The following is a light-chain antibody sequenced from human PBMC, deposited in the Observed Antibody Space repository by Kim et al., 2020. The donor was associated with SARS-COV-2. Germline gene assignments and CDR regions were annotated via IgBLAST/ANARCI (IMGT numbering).Light chain of an antibody. CDR2: DAS. CDR3: QQRGNWPLT. Sequence: EIVLTQSPATLSLSPGERATLSCRASQSVNIYLAWYQQRPGQALRLLIYDASNRATGIPARFSGSGSGTAFTLTISSREPEDFAVYYCQQRGNWPLTFGGGTKLQI. J-gene: IGKJ4*01. CDR1: QSVNIY. V-gene: IGKV3-11*01.